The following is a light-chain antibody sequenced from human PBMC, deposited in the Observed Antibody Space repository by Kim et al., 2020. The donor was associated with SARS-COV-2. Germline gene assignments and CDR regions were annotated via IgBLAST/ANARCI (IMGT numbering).Light chain of an antibody. Sequence: VKLTCTLSSGDSSYAIAWHQQQPEKGPRYLMKLNSDGSHSKGDGIPDRFSGSSSGAERYLTISSLQSEDEADYYCQTWGTGAKGVFGGGTQLTVL. CDR2: LNSDGSH. V-gene: IGLV4-69*01. J-gene: IGLJ2*01. CDR1: SGDSSYA. CDR3: QTWGTGAKGV.